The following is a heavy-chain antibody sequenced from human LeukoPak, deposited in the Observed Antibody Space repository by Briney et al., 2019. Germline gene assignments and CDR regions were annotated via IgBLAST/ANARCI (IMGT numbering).Heavy chain of an antibody. CDR1: GFSFSDSY. Sequence: GGSLRLSCAPSGFSFSDSYMSWIRQAPGQGLEWLSYIKSSDTSTFYADSVKGRFTVSRDNAKNSLYLQMNSLRAEDTAVYYCARRGNMSSHAFDIWGQGTVVTVSS. J-gene: IGHJ3*02. V-gene: IGHV3-11*01. CDR2: IKSSDTST. D-gene: IGHD2/OR15-2a*01. CDR3: ARRGNMSSHAFDI.